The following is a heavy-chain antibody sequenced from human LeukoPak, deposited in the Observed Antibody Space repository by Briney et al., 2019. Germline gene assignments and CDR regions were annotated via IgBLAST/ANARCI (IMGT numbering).Heavy chain of an antibody. J-gene: IGHJ6*02. CDR2: IIPNSGGT. CDR3: ARDHCSNSGCYKYYYYGMGV. CDR1: VYTFTGYY. Sequence: ASVKVSCKASVYTFTGYYMHWVRQAPGQGLEWMGWIIPNSGGTNYAQKFQGRLTMTRDTSISTAYMELSRLRSDDTAVYYCARDHCSNSGCYKYYYYGMGVWGQGTTVTVSS. V-gene: IGHV1-2*02. D-gene: IGHD2-2*02.